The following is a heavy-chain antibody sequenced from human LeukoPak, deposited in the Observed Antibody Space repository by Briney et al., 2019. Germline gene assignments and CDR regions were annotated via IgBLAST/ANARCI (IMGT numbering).Heavy chain of an antibody. D-gene: IGHD6-19*01. V-gene: IGHV3-48*01. CDR2: ISSSSSTI. J-gene: IGHJ6*03. CDR3: ASVSSGFPYYYYYMDV. Sequence: PGGSLRLSCAASGFTFSSYSMNWVRQAPGKGLEWVSYISSSSSTIYYADSVKGRFTISRDNAKNSLYLQMNSLGAEDTAVYYCASVSSGFPYYYYYMDVWGKGTTVTVSS. CDR1: GFTFSSYS.